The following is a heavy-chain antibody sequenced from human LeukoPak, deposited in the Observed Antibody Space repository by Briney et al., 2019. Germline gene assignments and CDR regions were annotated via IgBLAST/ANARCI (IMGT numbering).Heavy chain of an antibody. CDR3: AKMEGQRLYDYCMDV. D-gene: IGHD3-3*01. Sequence: GSLRLSCAASGFAFSNFAMSWVRQAPGKGLEWFSAMSGSGYYTYYVEPVKGRFTISRDNSKNTLYLHMNSLRADDTAVYYCAKMEGQRLYDYCMDVWGRGTTVTVSS. CDR2: MSGSGYYT. V-gene: IGHV3-23*01. J-gene: IGHJ6*03. CDR1: GFAFSNFA.